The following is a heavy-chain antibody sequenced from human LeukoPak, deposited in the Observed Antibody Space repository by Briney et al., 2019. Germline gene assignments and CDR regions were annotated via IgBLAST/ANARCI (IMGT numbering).Heavy chain of an antibody. CDR2: ISGSGGST. D-gene: IGHD6-13*01. Sequence: SGGSLRLSCAASGFTFSSYAMSWVRQAPGKGLEWVSAISGSGGSTYYADSVKGRFTISRDNSKNTLYLQMNSLRAEDTAVYYCAKTVAAAGPRRNYYYGMDVWGQGTTVTVSS. CDR1: GFTFSSYA. J-gene: IGHJ6*02. V-gene: IGHV3-23*01. CDR3: AKTVAAAGPRRNYYYGMDV.